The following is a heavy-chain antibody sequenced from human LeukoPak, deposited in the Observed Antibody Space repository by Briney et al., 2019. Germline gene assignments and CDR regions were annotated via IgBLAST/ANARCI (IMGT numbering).Heavy chain of an antibody. J-gene: IGHJ6*02. CDR3: ARGGSCTNGVCYGLPYYYYYGMDV. Sequence: SETLSLTCAVSGGSISSSNWWSWVRQPPGKGLEWIGYIYYSGSTNYNPSLKSRVTISVDTSKNQFSLKLSSVTAADTAVYYCARGGSCTNGVCYGLPYYYYYGMDVWGQGTTVTVSS. D-gene: IGHD2-8*01. V-gene: IGHV4-4*02. CDR1: GGSISSSNW. CDR2: IYYSGST.